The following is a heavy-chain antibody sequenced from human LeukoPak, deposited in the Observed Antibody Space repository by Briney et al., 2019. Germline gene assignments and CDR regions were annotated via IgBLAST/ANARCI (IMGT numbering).Heavy chain of an antibody. J-gene: IGHJ4*02. V-gene: IGHV3-74*01. Sequence: GRSLRLSCAASGFTFRSYGMHWVRQAPGKGPVWVSRINSDGTSTRYADSVTGRFTISRGNAKNTVYLQMNSLRAEDTAVYYCAKVLGGLWPGIDYWGQGTVVTVSS. CDR3: AKVLGGLWPGIDY. D-gene: IGHD2-15*01. CDR1: GFTFRSYG. CDR2: INSDGTST.